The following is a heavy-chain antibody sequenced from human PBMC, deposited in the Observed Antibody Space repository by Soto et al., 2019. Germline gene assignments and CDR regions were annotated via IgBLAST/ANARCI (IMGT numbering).Heavy chain of an antibody. D-gene: IGHD1-26*01. V-gene: IGHV3-66*01. CDR2: IHTGGVT. J-gene: IGHJ1*01. CDR3: AREKGTGDWDNFFQH. CDR1: GLTVNSNY. Sequence: EVQLVASGGGLVQPGGSLRLSCEASGLTVNSNYMSWVRQAPGKGLEWVAVIHTGGVTYYADSVKGRFIISRDNSKNTVYLQMTSVRAEDTAVYYCAREKGTGDWDNFFQHWGQGTLVTVSS.